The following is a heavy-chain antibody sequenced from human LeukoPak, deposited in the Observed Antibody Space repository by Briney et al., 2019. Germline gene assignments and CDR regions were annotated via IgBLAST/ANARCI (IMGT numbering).Heavy chain of an antibody. D-gene: IGHD2-15*01. V-gene: IGHV1-69*06. CDR2: IIPIFGTA. CDR1: GGTFSSYA. Sequence: SVKVSCKASGGTFSSYAISWVRQAPGQGLEWMGGIIPIFGTANYAQKFQGRVTITADKSTSTAYMELSSLRSEDTAVYYCARAIGLLPNWFDPWGQGTLVTVSS. CDR3: ARAIGLLPNWFDP. J-gene: IGHJ5*02.